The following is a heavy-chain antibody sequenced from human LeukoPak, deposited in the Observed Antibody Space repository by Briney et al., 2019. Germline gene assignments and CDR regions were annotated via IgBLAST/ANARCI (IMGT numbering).Heavy chain of an antibody. CDR3: ARDLAAAGTINAFDI. Sequence: SETLSLTCTVSGGSISSGDYYWSWIRQPPGKGLEWIGYIYYSGSTYYNPSLRSRVTISVDKSKNQFSLKLSSVTAADTAVYYCARDLAAAGTINAFDIWGQGTMVTVSS. D-gene: IGHD6-13*01. V-gene: IGHV4-30-4*01. J-gene: IGHJ3*02. CDR1: GGSISSGDYY. CDR2: IYYSGST.